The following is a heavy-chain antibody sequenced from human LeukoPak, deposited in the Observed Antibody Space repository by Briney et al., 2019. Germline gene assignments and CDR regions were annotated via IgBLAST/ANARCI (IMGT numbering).Heavy chain of an antibody. CDR3: AMRAGTTGTTWWFDP. CDR2: IYPGDSDT. D-gene: IGHD1-1*01. J-gene: IGHJ5*02. CDR1: GYSFTSYW. Sequence: GESLKISCKGSGYSFTSYWIGWVRQMPGKGLEWMGIIYPGDSDTRYSPSFQGQVTISAGKSISTAYLQWSSLKASDTAMYYCAMRAGTTGTTWWFDPWGQGTLVTVSS. V-gene: IGHV5-51*01.